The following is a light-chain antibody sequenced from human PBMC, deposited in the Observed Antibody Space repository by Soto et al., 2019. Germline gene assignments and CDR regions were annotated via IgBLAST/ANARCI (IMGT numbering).Light chain of an antibody. V-gene: IGKV1-39*01. CDR1: QNISSY. J-gene: IGKJ5*01. CDR3: QPSYSTLSID. Sequence: IPMTQPPSSLSASVGDRVTITCRASQNISSYLNWYQQIPGKAPKLLIYAACSLQSGLPSRLSGSGSGTDFTLTISSLQPADFATYYCQPSYSTLSIDFGQGTRLET. CDR2: AAC.